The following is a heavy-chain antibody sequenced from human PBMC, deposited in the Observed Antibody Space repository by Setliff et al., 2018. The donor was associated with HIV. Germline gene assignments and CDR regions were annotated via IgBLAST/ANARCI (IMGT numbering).Heavy chain of an antibody. CDR2: IDPSDSYT. D-gene: IGHD2-15*01. CDR3: ARQLRVVAATPLGGFDY. CDR1: GYNFTSYW. Sequence: GESLKISCKGSGYNFTSYWISWVRQMPGKGLEWMGRIDPSDSYTNYSPSFQGHVTISADKSISTAYLQWSSLKASDTAMYYCARQLRVVAATPLGGFDYWGQGTLVTVSS. V-gene: IGHV5-10-1*01. J-gene: IGHJ4*02.